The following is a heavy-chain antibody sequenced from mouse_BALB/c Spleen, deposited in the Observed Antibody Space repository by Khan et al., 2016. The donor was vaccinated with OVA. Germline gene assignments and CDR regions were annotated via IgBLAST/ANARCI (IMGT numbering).Heavy chain of an antibody. CDR2: IYPGSDNA. D-gene: IGHD2-3*01. Sequence: QVQLQQSGPELVKPGASVKMSCKASGYTFTYYVITWVKQRTGQGLEWIGEIYPGSDNAYYNERFKGTATLTADKSSKTTHMQLSSLTSEDSAVYFCARGDGYYVYFDYWGQGTTLTVSS. CDR1: GYTFTYYV. CDR3: ARGDGYYVYFDY. J-gene: IGHJ2*01. V-gene: IGHV1-81*01.